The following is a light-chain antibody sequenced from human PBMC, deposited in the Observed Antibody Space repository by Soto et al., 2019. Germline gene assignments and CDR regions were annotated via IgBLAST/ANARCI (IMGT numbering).Light chain of an antibody. CDR2: EVS. CDR3: SSYTSSSTSLYV. CDR1: SSDVVGYNY. J-gene: IGLJ1*01. V-gene: IGLV2-14*01. Sequence: QSALTQPASVSGSPGQSITISCTGTSSDVVGYNYVSWYQQHPGKAPKLMIYEVSNRPSGVSNRFSGSKSGNTASLTISGLQAEDEADYYCSSYTSSSTSLYVFGTGTKVTVL.